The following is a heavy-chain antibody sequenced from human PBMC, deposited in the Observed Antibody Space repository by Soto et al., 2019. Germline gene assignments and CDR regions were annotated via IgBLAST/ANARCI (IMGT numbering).Heavy chain of an antibody. CDR3: ARGIAVAGRVNY. V-gene: IGHV3-64*01. CDR2: ISSNGGST. Sequence: EVQLVESGGGLVQPGGSLRLSCAASGFTCSSYAMHWVRQAPGKGLAYVSAISSNGGSTYYANSVKGRFTISRDNSKNTLYLQMGSLRAEDMAVYYCARGIAVAGRVNYWGQGTLVTVSS. D-gene: IGHD6-19*01. CDR1: GFTCSSYA. J-gene: IGHJ4*02.